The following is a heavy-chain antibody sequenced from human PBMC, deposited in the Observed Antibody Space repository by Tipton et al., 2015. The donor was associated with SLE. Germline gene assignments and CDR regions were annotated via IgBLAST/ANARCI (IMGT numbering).Heavy chain of an antibody. CDR2: INHSGST. J-gene: IGHJ4*02. CDR3: ARGGEYSSGWYDY. V-gene: IGHV4-34*01. CDR1: GGSFSGYY. Sequence: TLSLTCAVYGGSFSGYYWSWIRQPPGKGVEWIGEINHSGSTNYNPSLKSRVTISVDTSKNQFSLKLSSVTAADTAVYYCARGGEYSSGWYDYWGQGTLVTVS. D-gene: IGHD6-19*01.